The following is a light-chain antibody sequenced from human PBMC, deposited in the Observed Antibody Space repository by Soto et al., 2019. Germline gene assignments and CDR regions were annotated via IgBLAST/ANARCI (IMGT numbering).Light chain of an antibody. CDR2: GAS. CDR1: QSISSN. V-gene: IGKV3-15*01. Sequence: EIVMTQSPATLSASPGERATLSCRASQSISSNLGWFQQKPGQAPRLLIYGASIRVTGIPARFSGSGSGTEFTLTISSLQSEDFAVYYCQHSDNWPRTFGQGTKVEIK. CDR3: QHSDNWPRT. J-gene: IGKJ1*01.